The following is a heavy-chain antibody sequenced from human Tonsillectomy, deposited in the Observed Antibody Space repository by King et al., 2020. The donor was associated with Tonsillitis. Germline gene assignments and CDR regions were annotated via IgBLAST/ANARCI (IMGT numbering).Heavy chain of an antibody. V-gene: IGHV3-33*01. D-gene: IGHD5-24*01. CDR3: ARDRGEMATLDY. CDR1: GFTFSSYG. CDR2: IWYDGRNK. Sequence: VQLVESGGGVVQPGRSLRLSCAASGFTFSSYGMHWVRQAPGKVLEWGAVIWYDGRNKYYADSVKGRFTISRDNSKNTLYLQMNSLRAEDTAVYYCARDRGEMATLDYWGQGTLVTVSS. J-gene: IGHJ4*02.